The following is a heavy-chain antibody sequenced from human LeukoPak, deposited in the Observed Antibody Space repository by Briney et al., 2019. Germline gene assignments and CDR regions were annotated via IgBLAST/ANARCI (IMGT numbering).Heavy chain of an antibody. V-gene: IGHV3-48*02. CDR1: GFTFRTYS. J-gene: IGHJ4*02. D-gene: IGHD3-9*01. CDR2: ITGSSSTK. Sequence: GGSLRLSCAASGFTFRTYSMIWVRQAPGKGLEWVSYITGSSSTKYYADSEKGRFTISRDNAKNSLYLQMNSLRDEDTAVYYCAKDRDILTGYLDYWGQGTLVTVSS. CDR3: AKDRDILTGYLDY.